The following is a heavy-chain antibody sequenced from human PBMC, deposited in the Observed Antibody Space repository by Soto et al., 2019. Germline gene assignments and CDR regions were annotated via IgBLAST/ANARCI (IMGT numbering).Heavy chain of an antibody. J-gene: IGHJ4*02. V-gene: IGHV3-7*04. CDR3: ARETWWRLDY. CDR1: GLPFSSHY. CDR2: INPDGRDE. Sequence: EVQLVESGGGLVQPGGSLRLSCAASGLPFSSHYMSWIRQAPGRGLEWVAKINPDGRDEQYADSVRGRFTVSRDNTKNLVLLQMKGLRVGGRVVYYCARETWWRLDYWGQGNQVNVSS. D-gene: IGHD2-15*01.